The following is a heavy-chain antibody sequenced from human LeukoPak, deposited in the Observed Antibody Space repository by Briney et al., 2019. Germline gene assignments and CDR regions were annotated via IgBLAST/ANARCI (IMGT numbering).Heavy chain of an antibody. CDR3: ARLPSAKWYQRVDY. CDR1: GFTFSDYY. J-gene: IGHJ4*02. CDR2: ISSSGSTI. D-gene: IGHD2-2*01. Sequence: KSGGSLRLSCAASGFTFSDYYMSWIRQAPGKGLEWVSYISSSGSTIYYAASVKGRFTISRDNAKNSMYLQMNSLRAEDTAVYYCARLPSAKWYQRVDYWGQGTLVTVSS. V-gene: IGHV3-11*04.